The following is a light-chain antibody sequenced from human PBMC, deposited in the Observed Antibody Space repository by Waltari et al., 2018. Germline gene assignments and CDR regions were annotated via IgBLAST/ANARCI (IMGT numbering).Light chain of an antibody. V-gene: IGKV1-5*03. CDR2: KAS. CDR3: QQYNSYSKT. Sequence: DIQMTQSPSTLSASVGDRVTITCRASQSISSWLAWYQQKTGKATNLLIYKASSLESGVPSRFSGSGSGTEFTLTISSLQPDDFATYYCQQYNSYSKTFGQGTKVEIK. CDR1: QSISSW. J-gene: IGKJ1*01.